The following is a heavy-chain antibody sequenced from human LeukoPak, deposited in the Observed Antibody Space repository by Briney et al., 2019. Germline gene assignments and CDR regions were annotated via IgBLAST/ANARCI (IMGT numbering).Heavy chain of an antibody. CDR3: AKDLMTTVTTNFDY. CDR1: GFTFDDYA. Sequence: PGRSLRLSCAASGFTFDDYAMHWVRQAPGKGLEWVSGISWNSGSIGYADSVKGRFTISRDNAKNSLYLQMNSLRAEDTALYYCAKDLMTTVTTNFDYWGQGTLVTVSS. V-gene: IGHV3-9*01. CDR2: ISWNSGSI. J-gene: IGHJ4*02. D-gene: IGHD4-17*01.